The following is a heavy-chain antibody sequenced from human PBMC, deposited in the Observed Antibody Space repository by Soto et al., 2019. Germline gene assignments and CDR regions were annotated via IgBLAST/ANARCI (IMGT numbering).Heavy chain of an antibody. CDR1: GGSISTYY. CDR2: IYHSGTT. V-gene: IGHV4-59*01. Sequence: SETLSLTCTVSGGSISTYYWSWIRQPPGMGLEWIGYIYHSGTTSYNPSLESRVTISIDTSKKQVSLRLTSVTAADTAVYYCARENLKWFDPWGQGTLVTVSS. D-gene: IGHD3-9*01. J-gene: IGHJ5*02. CDR3: ARENLKWFDP.